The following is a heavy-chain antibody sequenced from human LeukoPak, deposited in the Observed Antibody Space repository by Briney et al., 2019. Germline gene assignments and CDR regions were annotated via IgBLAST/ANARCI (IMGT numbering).Heavy chain of an antibody. Sequence: GGSLRLSCAASGFTFSDYSMNWVRLAPGKGLEWVANIKEDGTETYYVDSVKGRFTISRDNAKNSLYLQMNSLRVEDTAVYYCAKEGRSLQTYWGQGTLVTVSS. CDR3: AKEGRSLQTY. CDR2: IKEDGTET. D-gene: IGHD5-24*01. J-gene: IGHJ4*02. V-gene: IGHV3-7*03. CDR1: GFTFSDYS.